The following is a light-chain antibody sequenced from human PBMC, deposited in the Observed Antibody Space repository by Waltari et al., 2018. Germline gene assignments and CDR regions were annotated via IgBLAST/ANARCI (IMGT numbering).Light chain of an antibody. CDR2: EVS. CDR1: RGDVGASNF. CDR3: SSYTTTWV. J-gene: IGLJ3*02. Sequence: QSALTQPASVSGSPGQSITISCPGTRGDVGASNFVSWYQQHPGKPPKLIIYEVSNRPSGVSNRFSGSKSGNTASLTISGLQTEDEADYYCSSYTTTWVFGGGTKLTVL. V-gene: IGLV2-14*01.